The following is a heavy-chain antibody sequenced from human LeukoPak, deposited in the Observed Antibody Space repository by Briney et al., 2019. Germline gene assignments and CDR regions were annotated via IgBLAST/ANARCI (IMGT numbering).Heavy chain of an antibody. V-gene: IGHV1-2*06. CDR3: ARDPGYSYAFDI. CDR1: GYTFTAHY. CDR2: INPSSGDT. D-gene: IGHD2-21*01. J-gene: IGHJ3*02. Sequence: ASVKVSCEASGYTFTAHYMHWVRQAPGQGLEWMGRINPSSGDTEYGQRFQGRVTLTRDTSSSTANMELRRLRSDDTAVYYCARDPGYSYAFDIWGQGTVDIVSS.